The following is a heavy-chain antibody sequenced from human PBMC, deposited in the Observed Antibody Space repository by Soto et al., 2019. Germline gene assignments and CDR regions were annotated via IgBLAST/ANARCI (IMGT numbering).Heavy chain of an antibody. J-gene: IGHJ3*01. CDR1: GFSFSSYA. D-gene: IGHD3-22*01. CDR3: AKGRKGYHDSNGSPSTFDV. CDR2: MSGSTATI. Sequence: EVQLLESGGGLVQPGGSLRLSCTASGFSFSSYAMSWVRQAPGKGVEWVSGMSGSTATIHYADSVKGRFTISRDNSKITLYLQMNSLSAEDTAVYYCAKGRKGYHDSNGSPSTFDVWGQGTMVTVSP. V-gene: IGHV3-23*01.